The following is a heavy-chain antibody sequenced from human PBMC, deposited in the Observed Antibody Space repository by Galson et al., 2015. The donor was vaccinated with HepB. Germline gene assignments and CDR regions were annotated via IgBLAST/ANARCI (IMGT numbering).Heavy chain of an antibody. CDR1: GFTFSSYG. D-gene: IGHD1-26*01. V-gene: IGHV3-33*01. J-gene: IGHJ3*02. Sequence: SLRLSCAASGFTFSSYGMHWVRQAPGKGLEWVAVIWYDGSNKYYADSVKGRFTISRDNSKNTLYLQMNSLRAEDTAVYYCARRGIVGATETICDAFVIWGQGTMVSVSS. CDR2: IWYDGSNK. CDR3: ARRGIVGATETICDAFVI.